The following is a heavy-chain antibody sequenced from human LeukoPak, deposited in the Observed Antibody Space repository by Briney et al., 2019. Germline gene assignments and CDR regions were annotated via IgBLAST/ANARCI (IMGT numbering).Heavy chain of an antibody. V-gene: IGHV1-69*06. CDR2: IIPIFGTA. J-gene: IGHJ4*02. D-gene: IGHD6-19*01. CDR1: GGTFSSYA. Sequence: GASVKVSCKASGGTFSSYAISWVRQAPGQGLEWMGGIIPIFGTANYAQKFQGRVTITADKSTGTAYMELSSLRSEDTAVYYCARPRSGWDFDYWGQGALVTVSS. CDR3: ARPRSGWDFDY.